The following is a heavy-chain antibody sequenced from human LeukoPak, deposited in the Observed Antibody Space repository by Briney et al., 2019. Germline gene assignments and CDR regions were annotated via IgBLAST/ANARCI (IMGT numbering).Heavy chain of an antibody. CDR3: ARARYFDWLLDY. J-gene: IGHJ4*02. Sequence: SETLSLTCTVSGGSISSGDYYWNWIRQPPGKGLEWIGYIYYSGSTYYNPSLKSRVTISVDTSKNQFSLKLSSVTAADTAVYYCARARYFDWLLDYWGQGTLVTVSS. CDR1: GGSISSGDYY. V-gene: IGHV4-30-4*01. CDR2: IYYSGST. D-gene: IGHD3-9*01.